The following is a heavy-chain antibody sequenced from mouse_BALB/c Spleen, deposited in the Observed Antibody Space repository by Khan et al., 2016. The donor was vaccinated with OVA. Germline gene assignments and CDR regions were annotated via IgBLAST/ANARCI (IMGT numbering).Heavy chain of an antibody. D-gene: IGHD3-1*01. CDR1: GYTFTRYT. J-gene: IGHJ2*01. V-gene: IGHV1-4*01. Sequence: QVQLQQSGAELVKPGASVKMSCKASGYTFTRYTMHWVKQRPGQGLEWIGYINPSSGYTKYNQKFKDKATLTADKSSSTAYMQLSSLTSEDSAVYYCARKSTRASYGGQGTTLTVSS. CDR3: ARKSTRASY. CDR2: INPSSGYT.